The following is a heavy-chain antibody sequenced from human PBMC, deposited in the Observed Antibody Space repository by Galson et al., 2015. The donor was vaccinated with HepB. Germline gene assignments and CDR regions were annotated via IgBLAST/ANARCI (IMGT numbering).Heavy chain of an antibody. CDR2: IYYSGRL. CDR1: GGSTSYYY. Sequence: ETLSLTCTVSGGSTSYYYWGWIRQPPGKGLEWIGSIYYSGRLFYNPSLKSRVTISVDTSKNQFSLRLTSVTAADTAVYYCARQPYTSGWLYWFFDLWGRGTLVTVSS. V-gene: IGHV4-39*01. D-gene: IGHD6-19*01. CDR3: ARQPYTSGWLYWFFDL. J-gene: IGHJ2*01.